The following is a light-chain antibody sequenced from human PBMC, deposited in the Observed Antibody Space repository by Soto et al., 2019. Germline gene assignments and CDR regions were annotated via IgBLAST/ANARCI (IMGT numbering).Light chain of an antibody. J-gene: IGKJ1*01. CDR2: GAS. CDR1: QSVSSTD. CDR3: QQYGSSPET. V-gene: IGKV3-20*01. Sequence: EIVLTQSPGTLSLSPGERATLSCRASQSVSSTDLAWYQQKPGQAPRLLIYGASSRATGIPDRFSGSGSGTDFTLTISRLEPEDFAVYYCQQYGSSPETFGQGTKVDI.